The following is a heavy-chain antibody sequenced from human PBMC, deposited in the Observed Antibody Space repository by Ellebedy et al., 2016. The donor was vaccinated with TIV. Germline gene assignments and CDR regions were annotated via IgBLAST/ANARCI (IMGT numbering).Heavy chain of an antibody. D-gene: IGHD3-16*01. CDR2: ISGSSGST. CDR1: GFTFSSYA. CDR3: ASWGRDYNFDY. V-gene: IGHV3-23*01. Sequence: GGSLRLSCAASGFTFSSYAMSWVRQAPGKGLEWVSAISGSSGSTYYADSVKGRFTISRDNSKNTLYLQMNSLRAEDTAVYYCASWGRDYNFDYWGQGTLVTVSS. J-gene: IGHJ4*02.